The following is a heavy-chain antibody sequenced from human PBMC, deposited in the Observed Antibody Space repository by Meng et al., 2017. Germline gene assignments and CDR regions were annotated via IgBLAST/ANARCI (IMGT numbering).Heavy chain of an antibody. J-gene: IGHJ4*02. D-gene: IGHD6-13*01. V-gene: IGHV1-2*06. CDR1: EHTSPAYY. CDR3: VRDEDISAAGKLFGDY. Sequence: QRDHSAAAVNKPCAPVKVSRTPSEHTSPAYYVHWGRQAPGKGLDWMGRIDPNRGVTEYAQKFQGRVTVTGDTSISTAYMELSRLRSDDTAIYYCVRDEDISAAGKLFGDYWGQGTLVTVSS. CDR2: IDPNRGVT.